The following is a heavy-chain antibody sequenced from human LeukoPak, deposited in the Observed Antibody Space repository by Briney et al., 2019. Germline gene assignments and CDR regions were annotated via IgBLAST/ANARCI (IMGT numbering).Heavy chain of an antibody. Sequence: GGSLRLSCAASGFTFSSCAMSWVRQAPGKGLEWVSAISGGGVNTYYADSVKGRFSISRDNSKNTLYVQMNSLRAEDTAVYYCAKGPLIEVAGTTWDYWGQGTLVTVSS. D-gene: IGHD6-19*01. CDR1: GFTFSSCA. CDR3: AKGPLIEVAGTTWDY. V-gene: IGHV3-23*01. J-gene: IGHJ4*02. CDR2: ISGGGVNT.